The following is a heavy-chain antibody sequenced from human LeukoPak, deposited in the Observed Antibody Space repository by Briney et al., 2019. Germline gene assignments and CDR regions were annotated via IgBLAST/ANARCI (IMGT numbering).Heavy chain of an antibody. J-gene: IGHJ4*02. CDR2: INPSGGST. V-gene: IGHV1-46*01. Sequence: GASVKVSCKASGYTFTSYDINWVRQATGQGLEWMGIINPSGGSTSYAQKFQGRVTMTRDTSTSTVYMELSSLRSEDTAVYYCARGELLRFLEWLPEYYFDYWGQGTLVTVSS. CDR3: ARGELLRFLEWLPEYYFDY. CDR1: GYTFTSYD. D-gene: IGHD3-3*01.